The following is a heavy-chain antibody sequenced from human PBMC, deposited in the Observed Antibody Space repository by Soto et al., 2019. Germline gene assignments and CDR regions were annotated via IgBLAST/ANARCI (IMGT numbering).Heavy chain of an antibody. V-gene: IGHV3-21*01. J-gene: IGHJ4*02. Sequence: EVQLVESGGGRVKPGGSLRLSCAASGFTFSSYSMNWVRQAPGKGLEWVSSISSSSSYIYYADSVKGRVTISRDNAKNSLYLHMNSLRAEDTAVYYFAREADILTCYYSRECDYWGQGTLVTVSS. CDR3: AREADILTCYYSRECDY. CDR2: ISSSSSYI. D-gene: IGHD3-9*01. CDR1: GFTFSSYS.